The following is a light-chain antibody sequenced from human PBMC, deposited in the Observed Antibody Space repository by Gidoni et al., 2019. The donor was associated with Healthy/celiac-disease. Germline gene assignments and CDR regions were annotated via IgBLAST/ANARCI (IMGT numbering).Light chain of an antibody. J-gene: IGLJ2*01. CDR2: DDT. CDR1: NSNIEINY. CDR3: GTWDSRLSLMV. Sequence: SVLTQPPSVSAAAGQKGTISCSGGNSNIEINYVSWYQQVPGAAPKLLIYDDTQRPACISGRFSGSRSGPSATLGISGLQPVDEAISYCGTWDSRLSLMVFGGGTKLPVL. V-gene: IGLV1-51*01.